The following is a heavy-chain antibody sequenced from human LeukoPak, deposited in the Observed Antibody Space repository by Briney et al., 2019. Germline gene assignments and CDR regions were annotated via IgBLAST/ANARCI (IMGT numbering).Heavy chain of an antibody. D-gene: IGHD2-8*01. V-gene: IGHV3-23*01. Sequence: GGSLRLSCAASGFTFSSNAMSWVRQAPGKGLEWVSSVSGSGGSTYYADSVKGRFSISRDNTKGSLFLQLNSLRAEDTAVYYCARDLGYCTNGACHTRFDYWGQGTLVTVSS. CDR3: ARDLGYCTNGACHTRFDY. CDR2: VSGSGGST. J-gene: IGHJ4*02. CDR1: GFTFSSNA.